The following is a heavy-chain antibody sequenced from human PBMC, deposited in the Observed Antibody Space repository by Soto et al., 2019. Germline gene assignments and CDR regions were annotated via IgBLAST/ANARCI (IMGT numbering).Heavy chain of an antibody. D-gene: IGHD2-15*01. Sequence: QLQLQESGPGLVKPSETLSLTCTVSGGSISSSSYYWGWIRQPPGKGLEWIGSIYYSGSTYYNPSLKSRVTISVDTSKNQFSLKLSSVTAADTAVYYCARAPIVVVVAASDHFDYWGQGTLVTVSS. CDR1: GGSISSSSYY. CDR3: ARAPIVVVVAASDHFDY. CDR2: IYYSGST. J-gene: IGHJ4*02. V-gene: IGHV4-39*01.